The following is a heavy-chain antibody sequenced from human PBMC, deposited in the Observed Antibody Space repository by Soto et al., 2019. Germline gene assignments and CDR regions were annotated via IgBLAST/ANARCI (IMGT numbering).Heavy chain of an antibody. V-gene: IGHV3-33*01. CDR3: ARDTWADYGMDV. CDR1: GFTFSSYG. J-gene: IGHJ6*02. CDR2: IWYDGSNK. Sequence: GGSLRLSCAASGFTFSSYGMRWVRQAPGKGLEWVAVIWYDGSNKYYADSVKGRFTISRDNSKNTLYLQMNSLRAEDTAVYYCARDTWADYGMDVWGQGTTVTVSS. D-gene: IGHD3-16*01.